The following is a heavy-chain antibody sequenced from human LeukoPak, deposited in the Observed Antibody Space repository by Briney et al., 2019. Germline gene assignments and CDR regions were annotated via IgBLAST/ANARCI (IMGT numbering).Heavy chain of an antibody. J-gene: IGHJ4*02. V-gene: IGHV1-69*13. D-gene: IGHD3-10*01. Sequence: SVKVSCKASGGTFSSYAISWVRQAPGQGLEWMGGIIPIFGTANYAQKFQSRVTITADESTSTAYMELSSLRSEDTAVYYCARHYYYGSGSYRRYFDYWGQGTLVTVSS. CDR3: ARHYYYGSGSYRRYFDY. CDR2: IIPIFGTA. CDR1: GGTFSSYA.